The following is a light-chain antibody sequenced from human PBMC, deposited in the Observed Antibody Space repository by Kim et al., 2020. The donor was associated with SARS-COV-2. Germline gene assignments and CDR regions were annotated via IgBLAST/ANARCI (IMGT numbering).Light chain of an antibody. CDR3: QSYDGANVI. V-gene: IGLV6-57*03. CDR1: SGNIDRHF. J-gene: IGLJ2*01. CDR2: EDR. Sequence: GKTVASPCTRDSGNIDRHFVPWYHQRPGSGPTTVISEDRQRPSGVPDRFSGAIDSSSNSASLTISGLKPEDEGYYYCQSYDGANVIFGGGTQLTVL.